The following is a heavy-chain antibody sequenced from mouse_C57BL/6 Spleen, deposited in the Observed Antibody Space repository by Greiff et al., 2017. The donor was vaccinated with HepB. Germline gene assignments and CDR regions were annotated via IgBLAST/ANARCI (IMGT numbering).Heavy chain of an antibody. CDR1: GYTFTSYW. J-gene: IGHJ3*01. CDR2: IDPSDSET. V-gene: IGHV1-52*01. D-gene: IGHD2-4*01. CDR3: ARGRDDYGWFAY. Sequence: QVQLQQPGAELVRPGSSVKLSCKASGYTFTSYWIHWVKQRPIQGLEWIGNIDPSDSETHYNQKFKDKATLTVDKSSSTAYMQLSSLTSEDSAVYYCARGRDDYGWFAYWGQGTLVTVSA.